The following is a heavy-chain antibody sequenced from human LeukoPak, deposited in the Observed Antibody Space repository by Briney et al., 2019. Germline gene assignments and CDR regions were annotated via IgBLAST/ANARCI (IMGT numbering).Heavy chain of an antibody. D-gene: IGHD6-13*01. J-gene: IGHJ4*02. Sequence: PGGSLRLSCSASGFTFSNYAIHWVRQAPGKGLEYVSTISSQGGNTYYSDSVKGRFTISRDNSKNTLYLQMTSLRAEDTAVYYCARDGSSWSFFDYWGQGTLVIVSS. CDR2: ISSQGGNT. CDR1: GFTFSNYA. V-gene: IGHV3-64*04. CDR3: ARDGSSWSFFDY.